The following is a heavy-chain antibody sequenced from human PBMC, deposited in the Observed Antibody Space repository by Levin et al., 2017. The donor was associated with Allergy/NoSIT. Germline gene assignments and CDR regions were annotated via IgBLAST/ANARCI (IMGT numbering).Heavy chain of an antibody. CDR2: FYYTGTP. D-gene: IGHD3-10*01. CDR1: GGSINTYY. V-gene: IGHV4-59*01. J-gene: IGHJ4*02. Sequence: SQTLSLTCTVSGGSINTYYWTWIRQPPGKGLEWIGYFYYTGTPNYNSSLKSRVTISGDTSKNQFSLELRSVTAADTAVYYCARIPYISGSGSSSYYFDLWGQGTLVTVSS. CDR3: ARIPYISGSGSSSYYFDL.